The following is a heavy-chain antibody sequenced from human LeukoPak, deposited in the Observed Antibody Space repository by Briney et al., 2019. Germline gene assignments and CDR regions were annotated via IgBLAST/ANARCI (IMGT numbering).Heavy chain of an antibody. J-gene: IGHJ4*02. D-gene: IGHD3-10*01. Sequence: ASVKVSCKASGYTFTGYYMSWVRQAPGQGLEWMGWISAYNGNTNYAQKLQGRVTMTTDTSTSTAYMELRSLRSDDTAVYYCARDLGTMYYYGSGSYRDFDYWGQGTLVTVSS. CDR1: GYTFTGYY. CDR3: ARDLGTMYYYGSGSYRDFDY. CDR2: ISAYNGNT. V-gene: IGHV1-18*04.